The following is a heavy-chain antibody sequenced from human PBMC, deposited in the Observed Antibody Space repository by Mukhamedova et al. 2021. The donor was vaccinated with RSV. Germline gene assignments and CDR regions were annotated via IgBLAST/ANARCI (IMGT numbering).Heavy chain of an antibody. CDR3: ATGYCSSTSCYFSFYY. V-gene: IGHV1-2*04. D-gene: IGHD2-2*01. CDR2: INPNSGGT. Sequence: VRQAPGQGLEWMGWINPNSGGTNYAQKFQGWVTMTRDTSISTAYMELSRLRSDDTAVYYCATGYCSSTSCYFSFYYWGQGTLVTV. J-gene: IGHJ4*02.